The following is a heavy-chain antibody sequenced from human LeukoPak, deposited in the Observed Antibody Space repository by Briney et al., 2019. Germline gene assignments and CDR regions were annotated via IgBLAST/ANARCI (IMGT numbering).Heavy chain of an antibody. CDR2: IYHSGST. CDR1: GGSISSGGYY. Sequence: PSQTLSLTCTVSGGSISSGGYYWSWIRQPPGKGLEWIGYIYHSGSTYYNPSLKSRLTISVDASKDQFSLKLTSVTAADTAVYYCARAYYYGSGSYGLDYWGQGTLVTVSS. D-gene: IGHD3-10*01. CDR3: ARAYYYGSGSYGLDY. J-gene: IGHJ4*02. V-gene: IGHV4-30-2*01.